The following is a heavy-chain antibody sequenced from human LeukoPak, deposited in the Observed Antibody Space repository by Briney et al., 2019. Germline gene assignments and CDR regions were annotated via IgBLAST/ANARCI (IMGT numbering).Heavy chain of an antibody. CDR1: GFTFSSYS. J-gene: IGHJ4*02. D-gene: IGHD2-15*01. CDR2: ISSSSSYI. Sequence: GGSLRLSCAASGFTFSSYSMNWVRQAPGKGLEWVSSISSSSSYIYYADSVKGRFTISRDNSKNTLYLQMNSLRAEDTAVYYCARDISLDSHFDYWGQGTLVTVSS. V-gene: IGHV3-21*01. CDR3: ARDISLDSHFDY.